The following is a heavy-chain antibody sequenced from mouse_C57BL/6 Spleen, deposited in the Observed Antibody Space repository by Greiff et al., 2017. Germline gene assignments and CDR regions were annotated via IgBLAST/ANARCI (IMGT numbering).Heavy chain of an antibody. J-gene: IGHJ1*03. CDR2: ISYSGST. CDR3: ARYYGSSYWYFDV. V-gene: IGHV3-8*01. D-gene: IGHD1-1*01. Sequence: EVQLQESGPGLAKPSQTLSLTCSVTGYSITSDYWNWIRTFPGNKLEYMGYISYSGSTYYNPSLKSRISITRDTSKNQYYLQLNSVTTEDTATYYCARYYGSSYWYFDVWGTGTTVTVSS. CDR1: GYSITSDY.